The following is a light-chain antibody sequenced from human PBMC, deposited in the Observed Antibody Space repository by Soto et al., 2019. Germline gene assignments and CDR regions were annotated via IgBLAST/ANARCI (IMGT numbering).Light chain of an antibody. CDR1: QSVRRN. J-gene: IGKJ1*01. Sequence: EIVMTQSPSTLSLSPGERATLSCRAIQSVRRNLAWYQQKPGQAPRLLIYGASTRATGIPARFSGSGSVTEFTLTISSLQSEDFAVYYCQQYNNWPRTFGQGTKVDTK. CDR2: GAS. V-gene: IGKV3-15*01. CDR3: QQYNNWPRT.